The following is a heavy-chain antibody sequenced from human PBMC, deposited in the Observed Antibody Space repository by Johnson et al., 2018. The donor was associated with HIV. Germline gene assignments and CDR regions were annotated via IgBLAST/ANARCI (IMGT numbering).Heavy chain of an antibody. CDR2: IRYDGSNK. J-gene: IGHJ3*02. CDR1: GFTFSSFD. CDR3: AKDLVYADPDDAFDI. D-gene: IGHD2-8*01. Sequence: QVQLVESGGGVVQPGGSLRLSCAASGFTFSSFDMHWVRQAPGKGLEWVSFIRYDGSNKYYADSVKGRFTISRDNSKNTLYLQMNSLRAEDTAVYYCAKDLVYADPDDAFDIWGQGTMVTVSS. V-gene: IGHV3-30*02.